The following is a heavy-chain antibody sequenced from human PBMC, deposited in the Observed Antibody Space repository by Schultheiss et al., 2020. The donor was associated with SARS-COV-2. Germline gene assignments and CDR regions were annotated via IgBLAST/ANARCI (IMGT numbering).Heavy chain of an antibody. D-gene: IGHD3-10*01. J-gene: IGHJ6*02. CDR1: GFTVSSNY. CDR2: ISYDGSNK. CDR3: ARAVLWFRELWHGMDV. V-gene: IGHV3-30-3*01. Sequence: GGSLRLSCAASGFTVSSNYMSWVRQAPGKGLEWVAVISYDGSNKYYADSVKGRFTISRDNSKNTLYLQMNSLRAEDTAVYYCARAVLWFRELWHGMDVWGQGTTVTVSS.